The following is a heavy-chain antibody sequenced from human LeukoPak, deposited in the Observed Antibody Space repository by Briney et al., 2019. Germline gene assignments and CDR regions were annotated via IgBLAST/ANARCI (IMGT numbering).Heavy chain of an antibody. CDR2: IIPIFGTA. J-gene: IGHJ3*02. CDR3: ARGNYGDYVSDAFDI. Sequence: GASVKVSCKASGGTFSSYAISWVRQAPGQGLEWMGGIIPIFGTANYAQKFQGRVTITADESTSTAYMELSGLRSEDTAVYYCARGNYGDYVSDAFDIWGQGTMVTVSS. V-gene: IGHV1-69*13. CDR1: GGTFSSYA. D-gene: IGHD4-17*01.